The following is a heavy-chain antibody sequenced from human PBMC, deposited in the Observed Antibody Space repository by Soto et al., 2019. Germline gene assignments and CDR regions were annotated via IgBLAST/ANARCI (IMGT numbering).Heavy chain of an antibody. J-gene: IGHJ6*03. D-gene: IGHD7-27*01. CDR2: TYYRSKWYN. V-gene: IGHV6-1*01. CDR3: ARDLTRKLGYYYYYYMDV. CDR1: GDSVSSNSAA. Sequence: PSQTLSLTCAISGDSVSSNSAAWNWIRQSPSRGLEWLGRTYYRSKWYNDYAVSVKSRITINPDTSKNQFSLQLNSVTPEDTAVYCCARDLTRKLGYYYYYYMDVWGKGTTVTVSS.